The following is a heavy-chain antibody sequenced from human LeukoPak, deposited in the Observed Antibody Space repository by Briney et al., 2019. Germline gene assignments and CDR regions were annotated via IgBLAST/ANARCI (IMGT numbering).Heavy chain of an antibody. Sequence: GGSLRLSCAASGFTFSSYWMHWVRQAPGKGLVWVSRINSDGSSTSYADSVKGRFTISRDNAKNTLYLQMNSLRAEDTAVYYCARPGRGYSYGSFDYWGQGALVTVSS. CDR2: INSDGSST. CDR1: GFTFSSYW. CDR3: ARPGRGYSYGSFDY. V-gene: IGHV3-74*01. J-gene: IGHJ4*02. D-gene: IGHD5-18*01.